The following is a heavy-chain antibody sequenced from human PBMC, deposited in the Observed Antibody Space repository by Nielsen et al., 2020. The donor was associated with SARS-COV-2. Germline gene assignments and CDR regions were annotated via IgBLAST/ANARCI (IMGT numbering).Heavy chain of an antibody. CDR2: IYYSGST. J-gene: IGHJ4*02. CDR1: GGSISSGDYY. D-gene: IGHD1-26*01. V-gene: IGHV4-30-4*01. CDR3: ARGAGKWADY. Sequence: SETLSLTCTVSGGSISSGDYYWSWIRQPPVKGLELIGYIYYSGSTYYNPSLKSRVTISVDTSKNQFSLKLSSVTTADTAVYYCARGAGKWADYWGQGTLVTVSS.